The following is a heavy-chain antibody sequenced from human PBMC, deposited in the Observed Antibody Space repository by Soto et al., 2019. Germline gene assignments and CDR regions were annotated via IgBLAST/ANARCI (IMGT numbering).Heavy chain of an antibody. V-gene: IGHV3-66*01. Sequence: EVQLVESGGGLVQPGGSLRLSCAASGFTVSSNYMSWVRQAPGKGLEWVSVIYSGGSTYYADSVKGRFTISRDNSKNTLYLQMNSLRAEDTAVYYCARERQSGWYRGTVGPETVWGQGTLVTVSS. CDR2: IYSGGST. CDR1: GFTVSSNY. CDR3: ARERQSGWYRGTVGPETV. J-gene: IGHJ4*02. D-gene: IGHD6-19*01.